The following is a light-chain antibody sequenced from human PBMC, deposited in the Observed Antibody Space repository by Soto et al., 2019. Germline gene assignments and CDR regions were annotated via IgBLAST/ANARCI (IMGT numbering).Light chain of an antibody. CDR1: SSDIGGYIL. CDR2: GVT. Sequence: QSALTQPASVSGSPGQSITISCTGTSSDIGGYILVSWYQQHPGKAPKLIIYGVTNRPSGVSNRFSGSKSGNTASLTISGLQAEDEAGYYCSSYTSSAFVVFGGGTKLTVL. V-gene: IGLV2-14*02. J-gene: IGLJ2*01. CDR3: SSYTSSAFVV.